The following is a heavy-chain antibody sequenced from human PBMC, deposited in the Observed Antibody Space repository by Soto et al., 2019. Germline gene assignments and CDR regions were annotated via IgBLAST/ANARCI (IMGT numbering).Heavy chain of an antibody. V-gene: IGHV3-9*01. J-gene: IGHJ4*02. CDR1: GFTFDDYA. Sequence: SLRLSCAASGFTFDDYAMHWVRQAPGKGLEWVSGINWNSVNIGYADSVKGRFTISRDNVKNSLYLQMNSLRAEDTALYYCAKEHDHSSGWSEDFLDYWGKGTLVTVSS. CDR2: INWNSVNI. CDR3: AKEHDHSSGWSEDFLDY. D-gene: IGHD6-19*01.